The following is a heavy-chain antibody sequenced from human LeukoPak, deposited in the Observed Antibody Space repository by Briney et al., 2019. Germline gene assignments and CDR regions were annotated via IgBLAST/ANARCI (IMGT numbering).Heavy chain of an antibody. D-gene: IGHD1-1*01. CDR3: ARGPLASLHAFDI. J-gene: IGHJ3*02. Sequence: AGGSLRLSCAASGFTLSDYYMTWIRQSPGKGLEWISYISGNSPYGTYADSVEGRFTVSRDNAQNSLHLQMNSLTAEDTAVYYCARGPLASLHAFDIWGQGTKVTVSS. CDR2: ISGNSPYG. V-gene: IGHV3-11*06. CDR1: GFTLSDYY.